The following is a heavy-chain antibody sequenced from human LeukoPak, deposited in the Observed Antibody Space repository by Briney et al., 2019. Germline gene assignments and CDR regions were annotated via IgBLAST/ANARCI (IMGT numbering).Heavy chain of an antibody. CDR2: ISWNSGST. J-gene: IGHJ4*02. V-gene: IGHV3-9*03. CDR1: GFTFDDYA. CDR3: VRDVSLGFCSGGACSAHFDY. D-gene: IGHD2-15*01. Sequence: PGRSLRLSCAASGFTFDDYAMHWVRQALGKGLEWVSGISWNSGSTVYVDSVKGRFTISRDNAKNSLYLQMYSLRPEDMALYYCVRDVSLGFCSGGACSAHFDYWGQGTLVIVSS.